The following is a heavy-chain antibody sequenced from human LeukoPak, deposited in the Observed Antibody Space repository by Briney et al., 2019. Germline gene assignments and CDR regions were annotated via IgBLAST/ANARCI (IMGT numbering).Heavy chain of an antibody. Sequence: PGGSLRLSCAASAFAFSDYSMNWVRQAPGKGLEWVSYISGRSSTIYYADSVKGRFTISRDNAKNSMYLQMNSLRADDTAVYYCARDLIKSGSYYFDYWGQGTLVTVSS. CDR1: AFAFSDYS. CDR3: ARDLIKSGSYYFDY. CDR2: ISGRSSTI. V-gene: IGHV3-48*01. D-gene: IGHD1-26*01. J-gene: IGHJ4*02.